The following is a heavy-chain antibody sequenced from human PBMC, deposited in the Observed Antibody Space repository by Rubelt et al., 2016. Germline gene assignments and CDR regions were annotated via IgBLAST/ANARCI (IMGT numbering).Heavy chain of an antibody. J-gene: IGHJ4*02. Sequence: QVQLQQWGAGLLKPSETLSLTCAVYGGSFSGYYWSWIRQPPGKGLEWIGEINHSGSTNYNPSRKSRVTIYVATSRSPFSLKLGSGTAAGTAGSYGARGRGTMVRNHDYWGQGTLVTVSS. D-gene: IGHD3-10*01. CDR1: GGSFSGYY. CDR3: ARGRGTMVRNHDY. CDR2: INHSGST. V-gene: IGHV4-34*01.